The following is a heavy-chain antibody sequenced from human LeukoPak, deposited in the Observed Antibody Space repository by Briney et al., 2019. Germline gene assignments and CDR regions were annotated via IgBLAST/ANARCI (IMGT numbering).Heavy chain of an antibody. V-gene: IGHV1-18*01. Sequence: GASVNVSCKASGYTFTSYGFSWVRQAPGQGLEWMGWISAYNGNTNYAQKLQGRVTMTTDTSTSTAYVELRSLRSDDTAVYYCARTEIYYYGSGSSDYWGQGTLVTVSS. CDR3: ARTEIYYYGSGSSDY. J-gene: IGHJ4*02. CDR1: GYTFTSYG. CDR2: ISAYNGNT. D-gene: IGHD3-10*01.